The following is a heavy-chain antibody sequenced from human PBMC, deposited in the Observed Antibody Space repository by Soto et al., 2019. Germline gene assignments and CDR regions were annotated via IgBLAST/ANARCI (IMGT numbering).Heavy chain of an antibody. D-gene: IGHD6-19*01. Sequence: GGSLRLSCAASVFPFDSFAMNWLRQAPGRGLEWVSIISGNGGISYYSDSVRGRFTVSRDNSKSTLYLQMTGLRDDDTAVYFCATRFSSGWSRYNYFGPWGQGTLVTVSS. V-gene: IGHV3-23*01. CDR1: VFPFDSFA. J-gene: IGHJ5*02. CDR3: ATRFSSGWSRYNYFGP. CDR2: ISGNGGIS.